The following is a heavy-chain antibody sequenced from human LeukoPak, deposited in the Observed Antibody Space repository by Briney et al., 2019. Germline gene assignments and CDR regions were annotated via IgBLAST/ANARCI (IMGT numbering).Heavy chain of an antibody. CDR3: AREGYSSGRAAAFDY. J-gene: IGHJ4*02. D-gene: IGHD6-19*01. CDR2: IPHDGGNK. V-gene: IGHV3-30*04. CDR1: GFTLSSYH. Sequence: PGRSLRLSCAASGFTLSSYHMHWVRQAPGRGLEWVALIPHDGGNKQYADSVQDRFTISRDNSKNTVHLQMNSLRDEDAAVYYCAREGYSSGRAAAFDYWGQGTLVTVSS.